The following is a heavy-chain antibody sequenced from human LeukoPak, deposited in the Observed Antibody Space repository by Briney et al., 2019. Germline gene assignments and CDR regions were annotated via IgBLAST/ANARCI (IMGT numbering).Heavy chain of an antibody. Sequence: GGSLRLSCAASGFAFRNYAMNWVRQAPGKGLEWVSSIAASSGSTFYADSVKGRFTISRDNSKNTLYLQMNSLRAEDTAVYYCAKGATASPDAEYFQHWGQGTLVTVSS. CDR3: AKGATASPDAEYFQH. V-gene: IGHV3-23*01. CDR1: GFAFRNYA. J-gene: IGHJ1*01. D-gene: IGHD1-26*01. CDR2: IAASSGST.